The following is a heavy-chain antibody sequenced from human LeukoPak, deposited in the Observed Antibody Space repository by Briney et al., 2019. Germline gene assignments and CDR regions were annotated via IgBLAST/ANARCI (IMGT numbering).Heavy chain of an antibody. CDR1: GGSISSYY. V-gene: IGHV4-59*01. CDR2: MYYNGSP. CDR3: ARDFNHFGWFDP. Sequence: PSETLSLTCTVSGGSISSYYWSWIRQPPGKGLEWIGYMYYNGSPNYNPSLKSRVTISVDTSKNQFSLKVSSVTAADTAVYYCARDFNHFGWFDPWGQGTLVTVSS. D-gene: IGHD1-14*01. J-gene: IGHJ5*02.